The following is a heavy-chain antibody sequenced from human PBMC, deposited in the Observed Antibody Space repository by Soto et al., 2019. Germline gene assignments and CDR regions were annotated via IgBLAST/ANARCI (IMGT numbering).Heavy chain of an antibody. D-gene: IGHD6-19*01. Sequence: EVQLVESGGGLVQPGRSLSLSCAASGFTFDDYAMHWVRQAPGKGLEWVSGIRWNSGSIGYADSVKGRFTISRDNAKNSLYLQMSCLRAEDTALYYWAKDKGLRYSSGWYYVFDYCGQGTLVTVSS. V-gene: IGHV3-9*01. CDR2: IRWNSGSI. J-gene: IGHJ4*02. CDR1: GFTFDDYA. CDR3: AKDKGLRYSSGWYYVFDY.